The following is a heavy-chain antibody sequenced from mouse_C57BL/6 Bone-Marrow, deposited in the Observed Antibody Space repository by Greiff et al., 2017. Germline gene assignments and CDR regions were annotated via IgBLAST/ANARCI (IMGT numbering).Heavy chain of an antibody. CDR1: GFSLTSYG. V-gene: IGHV2-6*01. CDR3: ARDYDYDEGFAY. CDR2: IWGVGST. D-gene: IGHD2-4*01. J-gene: IGHJ3*01. Sequence: QVHVKQSGPGLVAPSQSLSITCTVSGFSLTSYGVDWVRQSPGKGLEWLGVIWGVGSTNYNSALKSRLSISKDNSKSQVFLKMNSLQTDDTAMYYCARDYDYDEGFAYWGQGTLVTVSA.